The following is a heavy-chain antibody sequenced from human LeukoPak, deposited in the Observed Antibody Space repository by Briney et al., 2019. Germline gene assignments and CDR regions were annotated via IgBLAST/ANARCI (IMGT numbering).Heavy chain of an antibody. CDR1: GFTFSSYG. Sequence: GGSLRLSCAASGFTFSSYGMHWVRQAPVKGLGWVAVISYDGGDKYYADSVEGRFTISRDNSKNTLYLQMNSLRAEDTAVYYCANQDGVWGQGTLVTVSS. D-gene: IGHD4-17*01. CDR2: ISYDGGDK. CDR3: ANQDGV. V-gene: IGHV3-30*18. J-gene: IGHJ4*02.